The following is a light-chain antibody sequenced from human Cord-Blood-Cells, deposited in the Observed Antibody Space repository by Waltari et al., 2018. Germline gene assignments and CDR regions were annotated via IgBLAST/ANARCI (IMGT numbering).Light chain of an antibody. CDR1: SSDVGGYTY. CDR3: SSYTSSRV. Sequence: QSDMHQPAGVSGSHGPSINISCTDTSSDVGGYTYVSWYQHHPGQAPKLMIYDVSNRPSGVSNRFSGTKSGNATSLTISGLQAEDEAYYYCSSYTSSRVFGGGTKLTVL. J-gene: IGLJ3*02. V-gene: IGLV2-14*03. CDR2: DVS.